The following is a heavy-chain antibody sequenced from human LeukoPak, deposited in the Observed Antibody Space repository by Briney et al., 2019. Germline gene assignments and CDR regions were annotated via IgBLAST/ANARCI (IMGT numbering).Heavy chain of an antibody. V-gene: IGHV4-59*01. J-gene: IGHJ3*02. CDR2: IYYSGST. CDR3: ARGAYYYGSGGDAFDI. D-gene: IGHD3-10*01. Sequence: PSETLSLTCTVSGDSISYYYWSWIRQPPGKGLEWIGYIYYSGSTNYNPSLKSRVTISVDTSKNQFSLKLSSVTAADTAVYYCARGAYYYGSGGDAFDIWGQGTMVTVSS. CDR1: GDSISYYY.